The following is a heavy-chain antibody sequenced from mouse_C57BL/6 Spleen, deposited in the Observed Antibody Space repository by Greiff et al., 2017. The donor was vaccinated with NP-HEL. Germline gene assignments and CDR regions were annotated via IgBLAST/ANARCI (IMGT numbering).Heavy chain of an antibody. Sequence: QVQLKQSGPGLVAPSQSLSITCTVSGFSLTSYAISWVRQPPGKGLEWLGVIWTGGGTHYNSDLKSRLSTSKDNTKSQVFLKMNSLQTDDTARYYCARNFGHRGYFDVWGTGTTVTVSS. CDR3: ARNFGHRGYFDV. J-gene: IGHJ1*03. V-gene: IGHV2-9-1*01. D-gene: IGHD6-1*01. CDR2: IWTGGGT. CDR1: GFSLTSYA.